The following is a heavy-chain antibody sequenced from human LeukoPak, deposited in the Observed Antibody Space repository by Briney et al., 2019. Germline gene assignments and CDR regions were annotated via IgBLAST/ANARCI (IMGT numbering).Heavy chain of an antibody. J-gene: IGHJ3*02. CDR3: ARDVYYGSGSYSNGASDI. V-gene: IGHV3-74*01. CDR1: GFTFSSYW. Sequence: PGGSLRLSCAASGFTFSSYWMHWVRQAPGKGLVWVSRINSDGSSTSYADSVKGRFAISRDNAKNTLYLQMNSLRAEDMAVYYCARDVYYGSGSYSNGASDIWGQGTMVTVSS. CDR2: INSDGSST. D-gene: IGHD3-10*01.